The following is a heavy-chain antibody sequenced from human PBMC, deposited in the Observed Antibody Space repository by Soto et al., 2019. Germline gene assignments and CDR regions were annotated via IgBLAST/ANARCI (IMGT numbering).Heavy chain of an antibody. V-gene: IGHV4-39*01. CDR3: AGRGAQKGGMDV. D-gene: IGHD3-16*01. J-gene: IGHJ6*02. Sequence: QLQMQESGPGLVEPSETLSLTCTVSGGSIGPSDYYWTWIRQPPGRGLEWIGSIYYDGTTYYNPSLKSRVTISVDTSKNEISLKLNSVTAADTAVYYCAGRGAQKGGMDVWGQGTTVTVSS. CDR1: GGSIGPSDYY. CDR2: IYYDGTT.